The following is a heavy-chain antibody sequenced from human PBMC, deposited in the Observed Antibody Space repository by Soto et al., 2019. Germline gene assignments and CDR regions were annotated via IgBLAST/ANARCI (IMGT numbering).Heavy chain of an antibody. CDR1: GFTFSSYA. Sequence: QVQLVESGGGVVQPGRSLRLSCAASGFTFSSYAMHWVRQAPGKGLEWVAVISYDGSNKYYADSVKGRFTISRDNSKNTLYLHMNSLRAEDTAVYYCARAASGSYPEYFQHWGQGTLVTVSS. D-gene: IGHD1-26*01. CDR2: ISYDGSNK. CDR3: ARAASGSYPEYFQH. V-gene: IGHV3-30-3*01. J-gene: IGHJ1*01.